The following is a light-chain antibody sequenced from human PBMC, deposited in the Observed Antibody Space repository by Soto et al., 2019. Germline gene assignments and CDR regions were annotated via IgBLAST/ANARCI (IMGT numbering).Light chain of an antibody. J-gene: IGKJ4*01. CDR3: QQRSNWPRT. Sequence: EIVLTQSPATLSLSPGESATLSCRASQSVSSYLAWYQQKLGQAPRLLIYDASNRATGIPARFSGSGSGTDFTLTITSLETEDFAVYYCQQRSNWPRTFGGGTKVEIK. CDR1: QSVSSY. V-gene: IGKV3-11*01. CDR2: DAS.